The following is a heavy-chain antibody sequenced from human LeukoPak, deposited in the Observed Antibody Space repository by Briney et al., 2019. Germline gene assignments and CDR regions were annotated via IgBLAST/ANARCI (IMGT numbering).Heavy chain of an antibody. J-gene: IGHJ6*02. CDR2: ISAYNGNT. Sequence: GASVTVSCKASGYTFTSYGISWVRQAPGQGLEWMGWISAYNGNTNYAQKLQGRVTMTTDTSTSTAYMEPRSLRSDDTAVYYCARNPASYYDFWSGYYPNYYGMDVWGQGTTVTVSS. CDR3: ARNPASYYDFWSGYYPNYYGMDV. CDR1: GYTFTSYG. D-gene: IGHD3-3*01. V-gene: IGHV1-18*01.